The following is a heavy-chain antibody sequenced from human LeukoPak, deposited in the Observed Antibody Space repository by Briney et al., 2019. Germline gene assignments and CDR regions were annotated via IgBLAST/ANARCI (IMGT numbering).Heavy chain of an antibody. D-gene: IGHD5-18*01. CDR2: IRYDGSNK. J-gene: IGHJ3*02. CDR3: ARGPGFSYDSLFHAFDI. CDR1: GFTFSSYG. V-gene: IGHV3-30*02. Sequence: GGSLRLSCAASGFTFSSYGMHWVRQAPGKGLEWVAFIRYDGSNKYYADSVKGRFTISRDNAKNSLYLRMNSLRAEDTAVYYCARGPGFSYDSLFHAFDIWGQGTMVTVSS.